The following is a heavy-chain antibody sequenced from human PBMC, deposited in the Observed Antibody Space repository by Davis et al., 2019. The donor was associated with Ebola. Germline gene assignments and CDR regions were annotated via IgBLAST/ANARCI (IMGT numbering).Heavy chain of an antibody. Sequence: GESLKISCAASGFTFSSYGMHWVRQAPGKGLEWVSYISSSSSTIYYADSVKGRFTISRDNAKNSLYLQMNSLRAEDTAVYYCAREQVQLVPTWGQGTLVTVSS. CDR2: ISSSSSTI. CDR3: AREQVQLVPT. V-gene: IGHV3-48*04. CDR1: GFTFSSYG. D-gene: IGHD6-6*01. J-gene: IGHJ5*02.